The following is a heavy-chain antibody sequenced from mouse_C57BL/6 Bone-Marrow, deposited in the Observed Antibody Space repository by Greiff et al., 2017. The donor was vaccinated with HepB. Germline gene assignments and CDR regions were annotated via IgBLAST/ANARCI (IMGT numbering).Heavy chain of an antibody. CDR3: ARHYGSGYRYFDV. CDR1: GYTFTNYW. D-gene: IGHD1-1*01. V-gene: IGHV1-63*01. J-gene: IGHJ1*03. CDR2: IYPGGGYT. Sequence: QVQLKESGAELVRPGTSVKMSCKASGYTFTNYWIGWAKQRPGHGLEWIGDIYPGGGYTNYNEKFKGKATLTADKSSSTAYMQVSSLTSEDSAIYYGARHYGSGYRYFDVWGTGTTVTVSS.